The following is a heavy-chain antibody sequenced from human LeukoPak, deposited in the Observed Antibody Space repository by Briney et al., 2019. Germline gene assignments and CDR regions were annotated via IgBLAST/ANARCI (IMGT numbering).Heavy chain of an antibody. V-gene: IGHV4-39*07. Sequence: KPSETLSLTCTVSGGSISSSSYYWGWIRQPPGEGLEWIGSIYHSGSPYYNPSLKSRVTISVDTSKNQFSLKLSSVTAADTAVYYCARGITIRGRDYFDYWGQGTLVTVSS. CDR3: ARGITIRGRDYFDY. CDR2: IYHSGSP. J-gene: IGHJ4*02. CDR1: GGSISSSSYY. D-gene: IGHD3-16*01.